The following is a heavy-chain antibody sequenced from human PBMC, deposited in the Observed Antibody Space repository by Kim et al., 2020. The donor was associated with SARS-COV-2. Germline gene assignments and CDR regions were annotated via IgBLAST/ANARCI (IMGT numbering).Heavy chain of an antibody. V-gene: IGHV1-18*01. CDR1: GYTFTNYG. CDR2: ISAYNGNT. D-gene: IGHD2-2*01. Sequence: ASVKVSCKASGYTFTNYGISWVRQAPGQGLEWMGWISAYNGNTNYAQKLQGRVTMTTDTSTSTAYMELRSLRSDDTAVYYCARDLYCSSISCYYWYFDLWGRGTLVTVSS. CDR3: ARDLYCSSISCYYWYFDL. J-gene: IGHJ2*01.